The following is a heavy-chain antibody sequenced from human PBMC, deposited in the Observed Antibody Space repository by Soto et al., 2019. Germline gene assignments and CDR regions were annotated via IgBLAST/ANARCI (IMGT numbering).Heavy chain of an antibody. V-gene: IGHV3-11*01. CDR1: GFTFSDYY. J-gene: IGHJ4*02. CDR3: AGQYSSSSVEF. D-gene: IGHD6-6*01. Sequence: QVQLVESGGGLVKPGGSLRLSCAASGFTFSDYYMNWIRQAPGKGLEWVSYISSGAITIYYADSVKGRFTISRDNAKNSLYLQMNSLRAEDTPVYYCAGQYSSSSVEFWGQGTLVTVSS. CDR2: ISSGAITI.